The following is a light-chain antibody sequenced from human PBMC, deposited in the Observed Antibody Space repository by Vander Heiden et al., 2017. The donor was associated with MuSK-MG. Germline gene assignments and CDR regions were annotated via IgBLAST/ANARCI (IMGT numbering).Light chain of an antibody. Sequence: VLTQSPGTLPWSQAETATLSCRASQSVRSSSLAGYQQKPGQAPRLLIYGASSRATGIPDRINGSGSGTDFTLTISRLEPEDFAVDYCQQYDTSLITFGQGTRLEIK. V-gene: IGKV3-20*01. CDR1: QSVRSSS. J-gene: IGKJ5*01. CDR3: QQYDTSLIT. CDR2: GAS.